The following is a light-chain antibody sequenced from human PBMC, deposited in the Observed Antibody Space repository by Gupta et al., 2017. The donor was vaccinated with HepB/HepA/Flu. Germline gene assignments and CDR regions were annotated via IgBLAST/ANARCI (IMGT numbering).Light chain of an antibody. J-gene: IGKJ1*01. CDR1: PCVSSY. CDR2: DAS. Sequence: IVLTQSPATLSWSPGERATLSCRASPCVSSYLACYQQKPGQDPRLLIYDASNRATGIPARCSSSGCGTDFTLIISSREPEDGAVVYCQQQSNCPPCTFGQGTKVEIK. CDR3: QQQSNCPPCT. V-gene: IGKV3-11*01.